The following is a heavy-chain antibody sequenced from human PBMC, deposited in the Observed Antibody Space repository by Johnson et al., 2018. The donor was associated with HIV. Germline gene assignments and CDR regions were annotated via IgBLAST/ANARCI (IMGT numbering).Heavy chain of an antibody. CDR2: ISYDGSNK. CDR3: AKETRDSRSAFDV. V-gene: IGHV3-30*18. CDR1: GFTLHDHA. D-gene: IGHD3-22*01. Sequence: HVQLVESGGGLVQPGGSLRLSCAASGFTLHDHAMHWVRQAPGKGLEWVAFISYDGSNKYYTDSVRGRFTISRDNSKKTLYLQINSLGTEDTAIYFCAKETRDSRSAFDVWGQGTMVTVSS. J-gene: IGHJ3*01.